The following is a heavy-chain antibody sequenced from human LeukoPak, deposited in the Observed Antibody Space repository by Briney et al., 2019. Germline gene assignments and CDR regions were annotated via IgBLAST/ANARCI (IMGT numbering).Heavy chain of an antibody. V-gene: IGHV3-33*01. CDR1: GFAFHIYG. Sequence: GRSLKLSCAASGFAFHIYGMRWVRQAPGKGLEWVAFIWSDGTKQFYADSVKGRFTISRDNSNNTVYLHMNSLKAEDTALYYCVRERINNYFDYWGQEPCSPSPQ. CDR2: IWSDGTKQ. J-gene: IGHJ4*01. CDR3: VRERINNYFDY. D-gene: IGHD2-15*01.